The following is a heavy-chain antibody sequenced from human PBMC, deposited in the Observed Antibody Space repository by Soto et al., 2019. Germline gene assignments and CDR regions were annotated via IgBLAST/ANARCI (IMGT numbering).Heavy chain of an antibody. D-gene: IGHD3-3*01. Sequence: SQTPSLTCAISGDSVSSNSAAWNWIRQSPSRGLECLGRTYYRSKWYNDYAVSVKSRITINPDTSKNQFSLQLNSVTPEDTAVYYCAREDLQGSTYYDFWSGFSTGDDAFDIWGQGTMVTVSS. CDR3: AREDLQGSTYYDFWSGFSTGDDAFDI. CDR2: TYYRSKWYN. CDR1: GDSVSSNSAA. J-gene: IGHJ3*02. V-gene: IGHV6-1*01.